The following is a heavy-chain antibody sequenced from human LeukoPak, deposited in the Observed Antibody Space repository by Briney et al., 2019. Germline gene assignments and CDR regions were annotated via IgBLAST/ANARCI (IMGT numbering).Heavy chain of an antibody. D-gene: IGHD3-22*01. V-gene: IGHV1-18*01. CDR2: ISAYNGNT. CDR3: ARDPPFITMIVVRGDAFDI. CDR1: GYTFTSYG. J-gene: IGHJ3*02. Sequence: GASVKVSCKASGYTFTSYGISWVRQAPGQGLEWMGWISAYNGNTNYAQKLQGRVTMTTDTSTSTAYMELRSLRSDDTAVYYCARDPPFITMIVVRGDAFDIWGQGTMVTVSS.